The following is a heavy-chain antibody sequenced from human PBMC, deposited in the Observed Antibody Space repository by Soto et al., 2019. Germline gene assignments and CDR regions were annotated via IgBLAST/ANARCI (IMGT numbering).Heavy chain of an antibody. CDR1: GFTFSNAW. D-gene: IGHD2-2*01. CDR2: IKSKADGGKT. J-gene: IGHJ6*03. CDR3: TTVAPHKWVVPAAIDYMDV. V-gene: IGHV3-15*01. Sequence: GGSLRLSCAASGFTFSNAWMSWVRQAPGKGLEWVGRIKSKADGGKTDYAATGKGRFTISRQDSKNTLYLQMNSMQTEDTAVYYCTTVAPHKWVVPAAIDYMDVWGKGTTVTVSS.